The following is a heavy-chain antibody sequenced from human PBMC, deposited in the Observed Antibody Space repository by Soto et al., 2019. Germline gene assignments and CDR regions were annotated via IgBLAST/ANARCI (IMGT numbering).Heavy chain of an antibody. CDR1: GGSISSGDYS. CDR2: IYHTGSA. CDR3: ARGGTSGDNYGYTFDL. J-gene: IGHJ4*02. Sequence: QLQLQESGSRLVKPSQTLSLTCAVSGGSISSGDYSWTWIRQPPGKGLEWLGHIYHTGSAHYNPSLTSRVTISVDRTKNQFSLNVNSVTAADTAVYFCARGGTSGDNYGYTFDLWGQGTLVTVSS. V-gene: IGHV4-30-2*01. D-gene: IGHD5-18*01.